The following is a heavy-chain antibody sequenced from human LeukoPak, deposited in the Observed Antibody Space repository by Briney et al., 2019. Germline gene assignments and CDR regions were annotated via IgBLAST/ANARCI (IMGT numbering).Heavy chain of an antibody. V-gene: IGHV4-34*01. CDR1: GGSFSGYY. CDR2: INHSGST. Sequence: RSSETLSLTCAVYGGSFSGYYWSWIRQPPGKGLEWIGEINHSGSTNYNPSLKSRVTISVDTSKNQFSLKLSSVTAADTAVYYCASTSSSGWFQNWFDPWGQGTLVTVSS. J-gene: IGHJ5*02. CDR3: ASTSSSGWFQNWFDP. D-gene: IGHD6-19*01.